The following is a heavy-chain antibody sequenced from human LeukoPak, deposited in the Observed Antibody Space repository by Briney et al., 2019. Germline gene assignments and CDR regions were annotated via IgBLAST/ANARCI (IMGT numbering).Heavy chain of an antibody. V-gene: IGHV4-34*01. CDR3: ARGRGYSSTSCYTTHYYYYGMDV. D-gene: IGHD2-2*02. J-gene: IGHJ6*02. CDR2: INHSGST. CDR1: GGSFSSYY. Sequence: SETLSLTCAVYGGSFSSYYWSWIRQPPGKGLEWIGEINHSGSTNYNPSLKSRVTISVDTSKNQFSLKLSSVTAADTAVYYCARGRGYSSTSCYTTHYYYYGMDVWGQGTTVTVSS.